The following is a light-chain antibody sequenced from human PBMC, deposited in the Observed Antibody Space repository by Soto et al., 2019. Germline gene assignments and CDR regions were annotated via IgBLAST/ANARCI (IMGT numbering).Light chain of an antibody. CDR1: SSNIGARYD. CDR2: GNS. J-gene: IGLJ1*01. CDR3: QSYDSSLFAYV. V-gene: IGLV1-40*01. Sequence: QSVLTQPPSVSGAPGQSVTISCTGSSSNIGARYDVHWYQQLPGTAPKLLIYGNSNRPSGVPDRFSGSKSGTSASLAITGLRAEDEADYYCQSYDSSLFAYVFGTGTKLTVL.